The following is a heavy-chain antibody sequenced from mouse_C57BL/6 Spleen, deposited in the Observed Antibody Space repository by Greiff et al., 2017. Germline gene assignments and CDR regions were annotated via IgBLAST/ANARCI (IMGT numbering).Heavy chain of an antibody. V-gene: IGHV1-7*01. CDR2: INPSSGYT. D-gene: IGHD2-5*01. CDR1: GYTFTSYW. CDR3: ARDYYSNSNWDGY. J-gene: IGHJ2*01. Sequence: QVHVKQSGAELAKPGASVKLSCKASGYTFTSYWMHWVKQRPGQGLEWIGYINPSSGYTKYNQKFKAKATLTADKSSSTAYMQLSSLTYEDSAVYYCARDYYSNSNWDGYWGQGTTLTVSS.